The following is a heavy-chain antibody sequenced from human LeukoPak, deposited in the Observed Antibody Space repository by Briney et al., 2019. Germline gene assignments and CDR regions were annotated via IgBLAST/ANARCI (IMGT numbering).Heavy chain of an antibody. CDR3: ARNKKGDRYTYGHDY. Sequence: GGSLRLSCAASGFTFSSYWMHWVRQAPGKGLVWVSRINSDGSSTNYADSVRGRFSISRDNAKNTLYLHMNSLRADDTAVYYCARNKKGDRYTYGHDYWGQGTLVTVSS. D-gene: IGHD5-18*01. CDR2: INSDGSST. CDR1: GFTFSSYW. J-gene: IGHJ4*02. V-gene: IGHV3-74*01.